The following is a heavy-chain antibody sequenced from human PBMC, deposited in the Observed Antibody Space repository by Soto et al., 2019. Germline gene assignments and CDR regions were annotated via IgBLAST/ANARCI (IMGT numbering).Heavy chain of an antibody. J-gene: IGHJ4*02. CDR1: GYTFTDYA. Sequence: QVQLVQSGAEAKKPGASVKVSCRASGYTFTDYAIHWVRQSPGHGHEWMGWINVGNGNTGYSRKFQGRVTNVRDMSASTAYIEVTSLTSEDTAIYYCAREGAHYTPLDHWGQGTLVTVSS. CDR2: INVGNGNT. V-gene: IGHV1-3*01. D-gene: IGHD2-15*01. CDR3: AREGAHYTPLDH.